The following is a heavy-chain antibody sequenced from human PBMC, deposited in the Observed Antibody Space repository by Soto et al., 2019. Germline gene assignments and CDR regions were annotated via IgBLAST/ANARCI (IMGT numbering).Heavy chain of an antibody. D-gene: IGHD1-7*01. J-gene: IGHJ6*02. V-gene: IGHV3-30*18. CDR2: ISYDGSNK. Sequence: GFLRLSCAASGFTFSSYGMHWVRQAPGKGLEWVAVISYDGSNKYYADSVKGRFTISRDNSKNTLYLQMNSLRAEDMAVYYCAKAKETGTPDYYYYYGMDVWGQGTTVTVSS. CDR1: GFTFSSYG. CDR3: AKAKETGTPDYYYYYGMDV.